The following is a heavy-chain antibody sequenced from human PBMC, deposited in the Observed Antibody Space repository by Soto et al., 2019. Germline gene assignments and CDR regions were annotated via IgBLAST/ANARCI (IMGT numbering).Heavy chain of an antibody. V-gene: IGHV3-66*01. D-gene: IGHD2-2*01. CDR3: ARRQYCSSTTCLDY. J-gene: IGHJ4*02. CDR2: MYSGGET. CDR1: GFPVSISY. Sequence: EFQLVESGGALVQPGGSLRLSCAASGFPVSISYMSWVRQVPGKGLEWVSIMYSGGETYYAASVKGRFTVSRDNSKNTWGLQMTRLRAEDKGVYYCARRQYCSSTTCLDYWGQGTLVTVA.